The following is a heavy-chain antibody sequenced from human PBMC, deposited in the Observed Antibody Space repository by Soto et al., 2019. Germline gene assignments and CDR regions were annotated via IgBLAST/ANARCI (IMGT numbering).Heavy chain of an antibody. CDR1: GFTFSSYG. J-gene: IGHJ6*02. CDR2: IWYDGSNK. V-gene: IGHV3-33*01. D-gene: IGHD6-13*01. Sequence: GGSLRLSCAASGFTFSSYGMHWVRQAPGKGLEWVAVIWYDGSNKYYADSVKGRFTISRDNSKNTLYLQMNSLRAEDTAVYYCARDIKAAGTARRITAYYYYGMDVWGQGTTVTVSS. CDR3: ARDIKAAGTARRITAYYYYGMDV.